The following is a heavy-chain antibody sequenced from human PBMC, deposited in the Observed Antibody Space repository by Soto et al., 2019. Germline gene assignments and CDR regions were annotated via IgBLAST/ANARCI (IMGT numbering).Heavy chain of an antibody. J-gene: IGHJ5*02. Sequence: SETLSLTCTVSGDSISGGASFWSWIRQPPGKGLEWVANVYYSGSSYYNPSLKSRLTISVDTTKNQFSLQLKSMTAADTAVYYCAKLSCTSSTCYFPGWFDPWGQGTLVTVSS. D-gene: IGHD2-2*01. V-gene: IGHV4-31*03. CDR2: VYYSGSS. CDR1: GDSISGGASF. CDR3: AKLSCTSSTCYFPGWFDP.